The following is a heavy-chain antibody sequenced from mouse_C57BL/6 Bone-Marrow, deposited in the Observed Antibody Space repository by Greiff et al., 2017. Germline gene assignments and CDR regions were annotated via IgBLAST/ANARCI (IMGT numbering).Heavy chain of an antibody. D-gene: IGHD3-3*01. CDR1: GYTFTSYW. Sequence: VQLQQPGAELVMPGASVKLSCKASGYTFTSYWMHWVKQRPGQGLEWIGEIDPSDSYTNYNQKFKGKTTLTVDKSSSTAYMQLSSLTSEDSAVYYAARGDDYLDYWGQGTTLTVSS. CDR3: ARGDDYLDY. J-gene: IGHJ2*01. CDR2: IDPSDSYT. V-gene: IGHV1-69*01.